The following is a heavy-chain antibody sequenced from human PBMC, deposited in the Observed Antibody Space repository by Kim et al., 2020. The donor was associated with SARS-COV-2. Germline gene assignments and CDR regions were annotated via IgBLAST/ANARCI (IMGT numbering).Heavy chain of an antibody. D-gene: IGHD2-21*02. CDR2: ISAYNGNT. Sequence: ASVKVSCKASGYTFTSYGISWVRQAPGQGLEWMGWISAYNGNTNYAQKLQGRVTMTTDTSTSTAYMELRSLRSDDTAVYYCARVVYCGGDCYSKGNWFDPWGQGTLVTVSS. J-gene: IGHJ5*02. CDR1: GYTFTSYG. V-gene: IGHV1-18*01. CDR3: ARVVYCGGDCYSKGNWFDP.